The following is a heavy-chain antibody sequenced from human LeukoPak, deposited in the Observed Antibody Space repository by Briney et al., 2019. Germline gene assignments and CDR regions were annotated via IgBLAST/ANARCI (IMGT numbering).Heavy chain of an antibody. J-gene: IGHJ4*02. CDR2: MYYSGNT. D-gene: IGHD3-16*01. Sequence: PSETLSLTCSVSSGSISTNFYYWGWIRQPPGKGLEWIGSMYYSGNTYYSPSLESRVTISADTSKNQFFLKLSSVTAADTAVYYCARRGDYWGRGTPVTVSS. CDR3: ARRGDY. V-gene: IGHV4-39*01. CDR1: SGSISTNFYY.